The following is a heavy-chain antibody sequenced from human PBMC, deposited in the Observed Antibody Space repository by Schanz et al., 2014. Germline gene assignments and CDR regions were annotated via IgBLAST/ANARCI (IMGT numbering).Heavy chain of an antibody. V-gene: IGHV3-23*01. Sequence: VQLLESGGALVRPGGSLRLSCAGSGFTFSSYAMSWVRQTPGKGLEWVSALTGSGTTTYYADSVKGRFTISRDNSKNTLDLQMNSLRAEDTAIYYCARFLARYQYYGVDVWGQGTTVIVSS. CDR3: ARFLARYQYYGVDV. J-gene: IGHJ6*02. CDR2: LTGSGTTT. D-gene: IGHD3-3*01. CDR1: GFTFSSYA.